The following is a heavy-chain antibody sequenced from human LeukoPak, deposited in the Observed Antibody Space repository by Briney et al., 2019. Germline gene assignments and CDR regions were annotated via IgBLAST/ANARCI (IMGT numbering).Heavy chain of an antibody. V-gene: IGHV1-2*02. J-gene: IGHJ5*02. D-gene: IGHD1-26*01. CDR3: ARDHKWELLTGWFDP. CDR2: INPNSGGT. Sequence: ASVKVSCKASGYTFTGYYMHWVRQASGQGLEWMGWINPNSGGTNYAQKFQGRVTMTRDTSISTAYMELSRLRSDDTAVYYCARDHKWELLTGWFDPWGQGTLVTVSS. CDR1: GYTFTGYY.